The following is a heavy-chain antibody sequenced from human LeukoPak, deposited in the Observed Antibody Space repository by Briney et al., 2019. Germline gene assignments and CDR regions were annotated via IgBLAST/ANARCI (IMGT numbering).Heavy chain of an antibody. Sequence: LGASVKVSCKASGYSFTDYYIHWVRLAPGQGLEWMGWINPKSGGTHYAQKFQGRVSMTRDTSINTVHLELSSLKTNDTAVYYCARTREGVWGSYSPWGQGTLVTVSS. J-gene: IGHJ4*02. CDR1: GYSFTDYY. CDR2: INPKSGGT. CDR3: ARTREGVWGSYSP. D-gene: IGHD3-16*01. V-gene: IGHV1-2*03.